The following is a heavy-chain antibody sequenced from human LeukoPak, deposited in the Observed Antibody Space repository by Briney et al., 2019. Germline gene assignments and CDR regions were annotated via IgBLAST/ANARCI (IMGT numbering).Heavy chain of an antibody. CDR2: ISGSGGST. J-gene: IGHJ4*02. V-gene: IGHV3-23*01. Sequence: GGSLRLSCAAPGFTFSSYAMSWVRQAPGKGLEWVSAISGSGGSTYYADSVKGRFSISRDNSKNTLYLQMNSLRAEDTAVYYCAKTQGSYYLDYWGQGTLVTVSS. CDR3: AKTQGSYYLDY. D-gene: IGHD1-26*01. CDR1: GFTFSSYA.